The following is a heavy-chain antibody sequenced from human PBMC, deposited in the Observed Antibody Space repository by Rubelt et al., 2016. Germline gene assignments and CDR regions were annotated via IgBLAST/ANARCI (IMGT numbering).Heavy chain of an antibody. CDR1: SYY. Sequence: SYYWGWIRQPPGKGLEWIGSIYYSGSTNYNPSLKSRVTISVDTSKNQFSLKLSSVTAADTAVYYCARRSLGWFDPWGQGTLVTVSS. CDR3: ARRSLGWFDP. D-gene: IGHD3-10*01. J-gene: IGHJ5*02. CDR2: IYYSGST. V-gene: IGHV4-39*07.